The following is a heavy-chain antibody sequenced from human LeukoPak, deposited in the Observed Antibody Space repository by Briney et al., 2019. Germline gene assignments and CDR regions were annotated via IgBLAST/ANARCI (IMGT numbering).Heavy chain of an antibody. CDR3: AKDSRYGYRWDYDY. CDR1: GFTFSSYG. CDR2: ISGSGATT. D-gene: IGHD5-18*01. J-gene: IGHJ4*02. Sequence: GGSLRLSCAASGFTFSSYGTSWVRQAPGKGLEWVSTISGSGATTYYADSVNGRFTISRDNSKNTLYPQMNSLRAEDTAVYYCAKDSRYGYRWDYDYWGQGTLVTVSS. V-gene: IGHV3-23*01.